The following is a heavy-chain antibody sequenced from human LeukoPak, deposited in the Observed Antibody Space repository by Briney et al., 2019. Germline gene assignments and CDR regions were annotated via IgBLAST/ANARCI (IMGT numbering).Heavy chain of an antibody. CDR3: ARDTGYSYLRRPTLPDY. Sequence: ASVKVSCKVSGYTFTSYYMHWVRQAPGQGLEWMGIINPSGGSTSYAQKFQGRVTMTRDTSTSTVYMELSSLRSEDTAVYYCARDTGYSYLRRPTLPDYWGQGTLVTVSS. CDR1: GYTFTSYY. V-gene: IGHV1-46*01. D-gene: IGHD5-18*01. J-gene: IGHJ4*02. CDR2: INPSGGST.